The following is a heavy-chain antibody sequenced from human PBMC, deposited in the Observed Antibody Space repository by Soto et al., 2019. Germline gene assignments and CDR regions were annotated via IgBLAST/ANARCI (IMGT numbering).Heavy chain of an antibody. Sequence: RLSCVTSGFTFSSYGMHWVRQAPGKGLEWLAIIRYDGSNKYYGDSVKGRFTISRDNSNNTLYLEMNNLRAEDTAVHYCARDRTFYGSGSKGMDFWGQGTTVTVSS. CDR1: GFTFSSYG. D-gene: IGHD3-10*01. CDR2: IRYDGSNK. J-gene: IGHJ6*02. V-gene: IGHV3-33*01. CDR3: ARDRTFYGSGSKGMDF.